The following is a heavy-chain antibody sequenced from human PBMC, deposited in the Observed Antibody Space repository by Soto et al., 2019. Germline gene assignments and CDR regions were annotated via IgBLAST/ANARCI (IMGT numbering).Heavy chain of an antibody. Sequence: SVKVSCKATGDTFSSYAISWVRQAPGQGLEWMGGIIPILGTPNYAQKFQGRVTITADKSTSTAYMELSSLRSEDTAVYYCARDPGDGHYFDYWGQGALVTVSS. CDR3: ARDPGDGHYFDY. CDR1: GDTFSSYA. CDR2: IIPILGTP. V-gene: IGHV1-69*10. J-gene: IGHJ4*02. D-gene: IGHD2-21*01.